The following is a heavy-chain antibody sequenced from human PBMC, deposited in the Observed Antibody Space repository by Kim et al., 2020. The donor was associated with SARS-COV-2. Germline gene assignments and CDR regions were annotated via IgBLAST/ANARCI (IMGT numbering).Heavy chain of an antibody. J-gene: IGHJ4*02. V-gene: IGHV4-59*01. CDR2: T. D-gene: IGHD2-15*01. CDR3: ARDQGRRGYFDY. Sequence: TDTNPSLKGRVTILLDTSKNQFSLKLRSVTAADTAVYYCARDQGRRGYFDYWGQGTLVAVSS.